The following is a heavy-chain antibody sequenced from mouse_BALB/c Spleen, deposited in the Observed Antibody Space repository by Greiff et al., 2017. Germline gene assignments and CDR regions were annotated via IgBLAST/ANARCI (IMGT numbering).Heavy chain of an antibody. CDR3: ARSGKANHYFDY. J-gene: IGHJ2*01. CDR2: ISSGGSYT. V-gene: IGHV5-9-4*01. D-gene: IGHD3-3*01. Sequence: EVKLVESGGGLVKPGGSLKLSCAASGFTFSSYAMSWVRQSPEKRLEWVAEISSGGSYTYYPDTVTGRFTISRDDAKNTLYLEMSSLRSEDTAMYYCARSGKANHYFDYWGQGTTLTVSS. CDR1: GFTFSSYA.